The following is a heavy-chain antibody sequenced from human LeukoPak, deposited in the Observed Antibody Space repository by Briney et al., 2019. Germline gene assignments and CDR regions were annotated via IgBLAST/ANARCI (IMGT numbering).Heavy chain of an antibody. V-gene: IGHV1-69*05. D-gene: IGHD5-24*01. CDR2: IIPIFGTA. CDR1: GGTFSSYA. CDR3: ASRDGYNPDLDY. Sequence: ASVKVSCKASGGTFSSYAISWVRQPPGQGLEWVGGIIPIFGTANYAQRFQGRLTITTDESSSTAYMELSSLRSEDTAVYYCASRDGYNPDLDYWGQGTLVTVSS. J-gene: IGHJ4*02.